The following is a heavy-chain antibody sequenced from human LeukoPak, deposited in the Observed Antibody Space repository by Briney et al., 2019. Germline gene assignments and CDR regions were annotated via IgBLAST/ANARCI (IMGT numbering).Heavy chain of an antibody. CDR2: ISYDGSNK. CDR3: AKDGQDSTSLDY. Sequence: PGGSLRLSCAASGFTFSSYGMHWVRQAPGKGLEWVAVISYDGSNKYYADSVKGRFTISRDNSKNTLYLQMNSLRAEDTAVYYCAKDGQDSTSLDYWGKGTLVTVSS. V-gene: IGHV3-30*18. CDR1: GFTFSSYG. D-gene: IGHD2/OR15-2a*01. J-gene: IGHJ4*02.